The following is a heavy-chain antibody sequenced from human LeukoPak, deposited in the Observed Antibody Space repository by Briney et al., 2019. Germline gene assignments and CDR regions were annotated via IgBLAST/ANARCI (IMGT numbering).Heavy chain of an antibody. V-gene: IGHV4-4*07. D-gene: IGHD3-22*01. J-gene: IGHJ4*02. Sequence: SETLSPTCTVSGGSISSYYWSWIRQPAGKGLEWIGRIYTSGSTNYNPSLKSRVTMSVDTSKNQFSLKLSSVTAADTAVYYCARVRYYYDSSGYYQGLFFDYWGQGTLVTVSS. CDR2: IYTSGST. CDR1: GGSISSYY. CDR3: ARVRYYYDSSGYYQGLFFDY.